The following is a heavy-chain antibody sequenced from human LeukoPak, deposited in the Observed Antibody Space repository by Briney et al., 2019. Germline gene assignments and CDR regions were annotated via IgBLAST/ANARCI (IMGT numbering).Heavy chain of an antibody. CDR3: ARILTTGTTVSY. CDR1: GFTFSNYW. D-gene: IGHD1-1*01. J-gene: IGHJ4*02. CDR2: IKQDGSEK. Sequence: TGGSLRLSCTASGFTFSNYWMSWVRQAPGKGLEWVANIKQDGSEKYYADSVKGRFTISRDNAKNSLYLQMNSLRVEDTAVYYCARILTTGTTVSYWGQGTLVTVSS. V-gene: IGHV3-7*01.